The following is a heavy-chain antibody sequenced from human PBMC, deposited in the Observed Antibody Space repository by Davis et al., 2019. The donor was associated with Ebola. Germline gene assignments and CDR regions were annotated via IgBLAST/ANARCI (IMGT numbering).Heavy chain of an antibody. CDR3: ATSIAALYYYYGMDV. D-gene: IGHD6-6*01. CDR2: IWYDGSNK. Sequence: GGSLRLSCAASGFTFSSYGMHWVRQAPGKGLEWVAVIWYDGSNKYYADSVKGRFTISRDNSKNTLYLQMNSLGAEDTAVYYCATSIAALYYYYGMDVWGQGTTVTVSS. J-gene: IGHJ6*02. V-gene: IGHV3-33*01. CDR1: GFTFSSYG.